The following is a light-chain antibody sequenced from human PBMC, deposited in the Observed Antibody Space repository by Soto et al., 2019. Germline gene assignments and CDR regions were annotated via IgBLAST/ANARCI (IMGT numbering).Light chain of an antibody. J-gene: IGKJ3*01. CDR3: QQYSRGIT. Sequence: DNQMTQSPSSLSASVGDRVTITCQASQDISSYLNWYQQKSGKAPKLLIYDASNLETGVPSRFSGSGSETDFTCTISSLQPEYIATYYCQQYSRGITFGPGTKAETK. CDR1: QDISSY. V-gene: IGKV1-33*01. CDR2: DAS.